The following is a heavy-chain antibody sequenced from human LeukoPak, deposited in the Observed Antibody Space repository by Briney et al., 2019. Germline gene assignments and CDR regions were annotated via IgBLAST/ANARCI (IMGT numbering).Heavy chain of an antibody. CDR2: VKQDGSEK. CDR3: ATGRAAHLFDY. J-gene: IGHJ4*02. V-gene: IGHV3-7*01. Sequence: GGSLRLSCAASGFTFNTHWMIWGRQAPGKGLEWVANVKQDGSEKYYVPAVRGRFTISRDNADNSMYLQMHSLSAEDTAVYYCATGRAAHLFDYWGQGTLVTVSS. D-gene: IGHD6-6*01. CDR1: GFTFNTHW.